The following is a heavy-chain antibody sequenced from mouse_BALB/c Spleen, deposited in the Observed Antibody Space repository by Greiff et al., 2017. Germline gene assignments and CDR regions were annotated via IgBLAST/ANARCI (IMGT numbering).Heavy chain of an antibody. J-gene: IGHJ3*01. CDR1: GFTFSDYY. V-gene: IGHV5-4*02. CDR2: ISDGGSYT. Sequence: VQLKESGGGLVKPGGSLKLSCAASGFTFSDYYMYWVRQTPEKRLEWVATISDGGSYTYYPDSVKGRFTISRDNAKNNLYLQMSSLKSEDTAMYYCARAFYYGSSRGFAYWGQGTLVTVSA. D-gene: IGHD1-1*01. CDR3: ARAFYYGSSRGFAY.